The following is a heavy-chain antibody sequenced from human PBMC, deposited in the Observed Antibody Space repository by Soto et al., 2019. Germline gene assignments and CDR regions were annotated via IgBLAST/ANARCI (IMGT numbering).Heavy chain of an antibody. CDR3: ARRRSSGWSAGANFFDY. CDR1: GYSFTSYW. V-gene: IGHV5-10-1*01. J-gene: IGHJ4*02. D-gene: IGHD6-19*01. Sequence: PGESLKISCKGSGYSFTSYWISWVRQMPGKGLEWMGRIDPSDSYTNYSPSFQGHVTISADKSISTAYLQWSSLKASDTAMYYCARRRSSGWSAGANFFDYWGQGTLVTVSS. CDR2: IDPSDSYT.